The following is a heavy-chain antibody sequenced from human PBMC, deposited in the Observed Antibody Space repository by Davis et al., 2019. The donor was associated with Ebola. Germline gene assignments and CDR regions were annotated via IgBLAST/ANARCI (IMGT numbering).Heavy chain of an antibody. CDR1: GFTFSGSA. D-gene: IGHD2-21*01. Sequence: GSLRLSCAASGFTFSGSAMHWVRQASGKGLEWVGRIRSKANSYATAYAASVKGRFTISRDDSKNTAYLQMNSLRAEDTAVYYCARVIRRHYYYYYGMDVWGQGTTVTVSS. V-gene: IGHV3-73*01. J-gene: IGHJ6*02. CDR2: IRSKANSYAT. CDR3: ARVIRRHYYYYYGMDV.